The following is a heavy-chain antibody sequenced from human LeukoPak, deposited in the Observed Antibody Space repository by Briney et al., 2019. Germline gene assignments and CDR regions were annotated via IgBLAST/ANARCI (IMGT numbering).Heavy chain of an antibody. CDR3: ARAPKGATHYYYYYMDV. CDR2: INPKNGGP. V-gene: IGHV1-2*02. Sequence: VASVKVSCKASGYSFTGYYMHWLRQAPGQGPEWMGWINPKNGGPFYAQKFQGRATMTRDTSINTLYLELRKLTSDDTAVYYCARAPKGATHYYYYYMDVWGKGTTVTISS. D-gene: IGHD1-26*01. CDR1: GYSFTGYY. J-gene: IGHJ6*03.